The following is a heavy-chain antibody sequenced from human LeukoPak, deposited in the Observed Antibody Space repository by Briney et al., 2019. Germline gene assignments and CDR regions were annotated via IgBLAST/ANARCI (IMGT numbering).Heavy chain of an antibody. J-gene: IGHJ5*02. CDR3: ARVLMVRGVMFDP. Sequence: GGSLRLSCAASGFTFSSYSMSWVRQAPGKGLEWVSSISSSSSYIYYADSVKGRFTISRDNAKNSLYLQMNSLRAEDTAVYYCARVLMVRGVMFDPWGQGTLVTVSS. CDR2: ISSSSSYI. CDR1: GFTFSSYS. D-gene: IGHD3-10*01. V-gene: IGHV3-21*01.